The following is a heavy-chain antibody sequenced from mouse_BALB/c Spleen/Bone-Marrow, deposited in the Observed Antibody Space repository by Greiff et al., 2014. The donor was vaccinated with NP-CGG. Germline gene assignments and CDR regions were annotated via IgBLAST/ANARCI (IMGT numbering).Heavy chain of an antibody. V-gene: IGHV1-7*01. CDR3: ASTTVVDY. D-gene: IGHD1-1*01. J-gene: IGHJ2*01. CDR1: GYTFTSYW. CDR2: INPSTGYT. Sequence: VQLQQSRAELAKPGASVKMSCKASGYTFTSYWMHWVKQRPGQGLEWIGYINPSTGYTEYNQKFKDKATLTANKSSSTAYMQLSSLTSEDSAVYYCASTTVVDYWGQGTTLTVSS.